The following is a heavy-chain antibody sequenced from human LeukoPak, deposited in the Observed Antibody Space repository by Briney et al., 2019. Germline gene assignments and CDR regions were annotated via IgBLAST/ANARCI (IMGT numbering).Heavy chain of an antibody. CDR1: GYTLTELS. D-gene: IGHD6-13*01. CDR2: FDPEDGET. V-gene: IGHV1-24*01. CDR3: ATVNYVGYSSSWRGTPFDY. Sequence: VASVKVSCKVSGYTLTELSMHWVRQAPGKGLEWMGGFDPEDGETIYAQKFQGRVTMTEDTSTDTAYMELSSLRSEDTAVYYCATVNYVGYSSSWRGTPFDYWGQGTLVTVSS. J-gene: IGHJ4*02.